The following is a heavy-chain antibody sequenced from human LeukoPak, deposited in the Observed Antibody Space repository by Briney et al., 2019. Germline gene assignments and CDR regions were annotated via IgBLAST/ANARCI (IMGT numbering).Heavy chain of an antibody. CDR1: GGTFSSYA. CDR2: IIPIFGTA. J-gene: IGHJ3*02. CDR3: VRVRAGYNDAYDI. V-gene: IGHV1-69*05. Sequence: SVKVSCKASGGTFSSYAISWVRQAPGQGLEWMGGIIPIFGTANYAQKFQGRVTMTRDTSTSTVYMELSSLRSEDTAVYYCVRVRAGYNDAYDIWGQGTMVTVPS. D-gene: IGHD5-24*01.